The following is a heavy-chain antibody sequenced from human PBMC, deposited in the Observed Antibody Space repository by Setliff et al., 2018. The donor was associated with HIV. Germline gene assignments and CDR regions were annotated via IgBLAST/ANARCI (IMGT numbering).Heavy chain of an antibody. D-gene: IGHD5-12*01. CDR2: INPDSGAT. Sequence: ASVKVSCKASRYTFTGYYIHWARQAPGQGLEWMGWINPDSGATKYAPKFQGWVNMTRDTSMSTTYMELSRLRSDDTAVYYCARYGGYIRGFGYWGQGTQVTVSS. J-gene: IGHJ4*02. CDR1: RYTFTGYY. CDR3: ARYGGYIRGFGY. V-gene: IGHV1-2*04.